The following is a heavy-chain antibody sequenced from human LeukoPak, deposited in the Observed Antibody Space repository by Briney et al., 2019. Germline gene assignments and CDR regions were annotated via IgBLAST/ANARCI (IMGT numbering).Heavy chain of an antibody. Sequence: SETLSLTCTISGGSISSYYWSWIRQPPGKGLEWIGEINHSGSTNYNPSLKSRVTISVDTSKNQFSLKLSSVTAADTAVYYCARDGDFNPTVPFDIWGQGTMVTVSS. D-gene: IGHD4-17*01. CDR3: ARDGDFNPTVPFDI. V-gene: IGHV4-34*01. J-gene: IGHJ3*02. CDR1: GGSISSYY. CDR2: INHSGST.